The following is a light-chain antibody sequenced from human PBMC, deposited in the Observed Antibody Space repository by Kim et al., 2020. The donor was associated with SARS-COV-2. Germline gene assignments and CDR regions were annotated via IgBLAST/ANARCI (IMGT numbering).Light chain of an antibody. CDR2: GAS. CDR1: QSVTSSY. Sequence: EIVLTQSPGTLSLSPGERVTLSCRASQSVTSSYLAWYQQRPGQAPRLLIYGASSRATGIPDRFSGSGSGTDFTLTISRLEPEDFAVYFCQQYSYSPGTFGQGTKVDIK. J-gene: IGKJ1*01. CDR3: QQYSYSPGT. V-gene: IGKV3-20*01.